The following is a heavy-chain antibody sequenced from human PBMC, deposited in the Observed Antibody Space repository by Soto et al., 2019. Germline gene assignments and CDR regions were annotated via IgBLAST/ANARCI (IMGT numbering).Heavy chain of an antibody. Sequence: EVQVVESGGDLIQPGGSLRLSCAASGFKVGSSYVTWVRQAPGKGLEWVSVIVSGGSTHYADSVTGRFTVSRDVSNNTVYLHMSSLRAEDTAAYFCATDSPNVGIGYFDSWGLGTLVTVSS. D-gene: IGHD1-26*01. CDR3: ATDSPNVGIGYFDS. CDR2: IVSGGST. J-gene: IGHJ4*02. V-gene: IGHV3-53*01. CDR1: GFKVGSSY.